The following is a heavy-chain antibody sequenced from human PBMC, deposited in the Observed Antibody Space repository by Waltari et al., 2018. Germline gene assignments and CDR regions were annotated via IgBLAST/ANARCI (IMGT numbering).Heavy chain of an antibody. CDR2: FSSRAAST. V-gene: IGHV3-23*01. CDR1: GFPFSNYA. D-gene: IGHD6-19*01. Sequence: EVQLLESGGGLIQPGGSLRLSCAASGFPFSNYAMSWVRQAPGKGLEWVAGFSSRAASTNYADSVSGRFTLASDNAKETLCLRMNNLIAEDAAVYYWARSIAVAGSPYWFDPWGQGTLVTVSS. CDR3: ARSIAVAGSPYWFDP. J-gene: IGHJ5*02.